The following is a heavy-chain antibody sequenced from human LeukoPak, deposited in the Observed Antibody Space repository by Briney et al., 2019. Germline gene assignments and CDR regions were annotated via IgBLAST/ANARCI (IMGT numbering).Heavy chain of an antibody. D-gene: IGHD4-17*01. CDR1: GYSIRSGYY. CDR2: IYHSGST. Sequence: SETLSLTCAVSGYSIRSGYYRGWIRQPPGQGVEWIGSIYHSGSTYYTPSLKSRVNISVDTSKNQSSLKLSSVTATDTAVYYCARRPHTVTTHYFDYWGQGTLVTVSS. V-gene: IGHV4-38-2*01. CDR3: ARRPHTVTTHYFDY. J-gene: IGHJ4*02.